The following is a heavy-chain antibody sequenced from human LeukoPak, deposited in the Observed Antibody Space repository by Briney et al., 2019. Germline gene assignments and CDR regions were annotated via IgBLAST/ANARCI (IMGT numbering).Heavy chain of an antibody. CDR1: GYKFTSD. CDR3: ARGAVSPDCNGGSCYTFDY. J-gene: IGHJ4*02. Sequence: ASVKVSCKASGYKFTSDINWMRQAPGQGLEWMGWMNPDSGNAEYAQKFQGRVTMTRDNSISTAYMEQRSLRSEDTAVYYCARGAVSPDCNGGSCYTFDYLGQGTLVTVSS. CDR2: MNPDSGNA. V-gene: IGHV1-8*01. D-gene: IGHD2-15*01.